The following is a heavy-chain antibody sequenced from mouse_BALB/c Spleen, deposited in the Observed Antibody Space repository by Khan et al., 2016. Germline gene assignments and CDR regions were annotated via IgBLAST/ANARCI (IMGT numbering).Heavy chain of an antibody. D-gene: IGHD2-1*01. Sequence: QVQLQQPGTELVRPGASVKLSCKASGYSFTRYWMNWVKQRPGQGLEWIGMIHPSDSESRLNQKFKDKATLTVDNSSSIAYMQLSSPTSEDSAVYYCTISAYGTHPYYAMDYWGQGTSVTVSS. CDR2: IHPSDSES. J-gene: IGHJ4*01. V-gene: IGHV1-74*01. CDR1: GYSFTRYW. CDR3: TISAYGTHPYYAMDY.